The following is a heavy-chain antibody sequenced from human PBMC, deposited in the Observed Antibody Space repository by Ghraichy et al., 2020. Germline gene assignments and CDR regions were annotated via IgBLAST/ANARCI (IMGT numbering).Heavy chain of an antibody. D-gene: IGHD3-3*01. V-gene: IGHV2-5*01. CDR3: AHRRWSGSGGYFDY. CDR1: GFSLSTSGVG. J-gene: IGHJ4*02. Sequence: SGPTLVKPTQTLTLTCTFSGFSLSTSGVGVGWIRQPPGKALEWLALIYWNDDKRYSPSLKSRLTITKDTSKNQVVLTMTNMDPVDTATYYCAHRRWSGSGGYFDYWGQGTLVTVSS. CDR2: IYWNDDK.